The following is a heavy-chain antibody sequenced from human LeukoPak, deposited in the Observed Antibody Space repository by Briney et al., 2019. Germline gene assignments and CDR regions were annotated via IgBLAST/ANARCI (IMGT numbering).Heavy chain of an antibody. CDR2: IYTSGNT. D-gene: IGHD2-2*01. J-gene: IGHJ6*03. CDR1: GGSISSYY. CDR3: ARVYCSSTSCYYYYYMDV. V-gene: IGHV4-4*07. Sequence: SETLSLTCTVSGGSISSYYWSWIRRPAGKGLEWIGRIYTSGNTNYSPSLKSRVTMSVDTSKNQFSLKLSSVTAADTAVYYCARVYCSSTSCYYYYYMDVWGKGTTVTVSS.